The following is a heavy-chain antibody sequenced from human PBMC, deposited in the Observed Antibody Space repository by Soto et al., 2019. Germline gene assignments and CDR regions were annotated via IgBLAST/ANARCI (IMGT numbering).Heavy chain of an antibody. V-gene: IGHV5-10-1*01. Sequence: PGEALKISCTGFGYTFTTFWISWVRQMPGKGLEWMGRIDPRDSYVNYSPSFQGHVTISVDKSISTAYLQWGSLKASDTAMYYCPRLYSTPSPCDTWFDPWRQGTLLTVSS. D-gene: IGHD2-15*01. J-gene: IGHJ5*02. CDR1: GYTFTTFW. CDR3: PRLYSTPSPCDTWFDP. CDR2: IDPRDSYV.